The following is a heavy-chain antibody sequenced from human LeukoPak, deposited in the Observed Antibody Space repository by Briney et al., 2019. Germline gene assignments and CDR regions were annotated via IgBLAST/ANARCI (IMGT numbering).Heavy chain of an antibody. V-gene: IGHV3-33*06. CDR3: AKDLEGTVVAAATGFDY. CDR1: GFTFSSYG. Sequence: GGSLRLSCAAPGFTFSSYGMNWVRQAPGKGLEWVAVIWYDRSNKYYAASVKGRFTISRDNSKNTLYLQMNSLRAEDTAVYYCAKDLEGTVVAAATGFDYWGQGTLVTVSS. D-gene: IGHD2-15*01. J-gene: IGHJ4*02. CDR2: IWYDRSNK.